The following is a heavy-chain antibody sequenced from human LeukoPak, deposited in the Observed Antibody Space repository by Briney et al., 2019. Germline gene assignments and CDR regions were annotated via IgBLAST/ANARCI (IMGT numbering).Heavy chain of an antibody. Sequence: ASVKVSCKVSGYTLTELSMHWVRQAPGKGLEWMGGFDPEDGETIYAQKFQGRVTMTEDTSTDTAYMELSSLRSEDTAVYYSATENCSSTSCYYWYFDLWGRGTLVTVSS. J-gene: IGHJ2*01. D-gene: IGHD2-2*01. CDR2: FDPEDGET. CDR3: ATENCSSTSCYYWYFDL. CDR1: GYTLTELS. V-gene: IGHV1-24*01.